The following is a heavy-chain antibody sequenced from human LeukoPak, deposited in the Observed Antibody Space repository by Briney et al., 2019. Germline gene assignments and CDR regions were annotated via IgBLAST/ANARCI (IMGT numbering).Heavy chain of an antibody. CDR2: ITTDTGNP. Sequence: ASVKVSCKASGYTFTNYAINWVRQAPGQGLEWMGWITTDTGNPTYAQGFTGRFVFSLDTSVSTAYLQISSLKAEDTAVYYCATGIYSSSSRGNWFDPWGQGTLVTVSS. CDR3: ATGIYSSSSRGNWFDP. J-gene: IGHJ5*02. V-gene: IGHV7-4-1*02. CDR1: GYTFTNYA. D-gene: IGHD6-6*01.